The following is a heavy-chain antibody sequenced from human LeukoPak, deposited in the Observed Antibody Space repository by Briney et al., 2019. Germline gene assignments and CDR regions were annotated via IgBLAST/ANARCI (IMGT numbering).Heavy chain of an antibody. CDR3: ARSESIVVVPAALGMDV. J-gene: IGHJ6*02. CDR2: INHSGST. Sequence: SETLSLTCAVYGGSFSGYYWSWIRQPPGKGLEWIGEINHSGSTNYNPSLKSRVTISVDTSKNQFPLKLSSVTAADTAVYYCARSESIVVVPAALGMDVWGQGTTVTVSS. CDR1: GGSFSGYY. V-gene: IGHV4-34*01. D-gene: IGHD2-2*01.